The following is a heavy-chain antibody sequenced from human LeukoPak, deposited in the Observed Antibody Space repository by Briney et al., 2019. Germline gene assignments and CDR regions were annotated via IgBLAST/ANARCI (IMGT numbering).Heavy chain of an antibody. CDR2: INPNSGGT. CDR3: ARDTYYYDSSGYTLSFDI. D-gene: IGHD3-22*01. Sequence: ASVKVSCKASGYTFTGYYIHLVRQAPGQGLEWMGWINPNSGGTIYAQKFQGRVTMTRDTSISTAYMELSRLRSDDTAVYYCARDTYYYDSSGYTLSFDIWGQGTMVTVSS. J-gene: IGHJ3*02. V-gene: IGHV1-2*02. CDR1: GYTFTGYY.